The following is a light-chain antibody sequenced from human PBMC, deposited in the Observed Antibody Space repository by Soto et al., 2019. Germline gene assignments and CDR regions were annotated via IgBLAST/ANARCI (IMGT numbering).Light chain of an antibody. V-gene: IGLV2-14*01. CDR3: SSYTSSSTLNYV. CDR2: DVS. J-gene: IGLJ1*01. CDR1: SSDVGGYNY. Sequence: QSALTQPASVSGSPGQSITISCTGTSSDVGGYNYVSWYQQHPGEAPKLMIYDVSNRPSGVSNRFSGSKSGNTASLTISGLQAEDEADYYCSSYTSSSTLNYVFGTGTKVPVL.